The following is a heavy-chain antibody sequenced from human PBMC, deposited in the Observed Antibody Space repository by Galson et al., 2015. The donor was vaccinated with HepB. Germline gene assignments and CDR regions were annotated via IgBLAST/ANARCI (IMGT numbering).Heavy chain of an antibody. V-gene: IGHV3-30-3*01. CDR3: ARDRVLYNLGIDYNEFDP. J-gene: IGHJ5*02. CDR1: GFTFSSYA. CDR2: ISYDGSNK. D-gene: IGHD4-11*01. Sequence: SLRLSCAASGFTFSSYAMHWVRQAPGKGLEWVAVISYDGSNKYYADSVKGRFTISRDNSKNTLYLQMNSLRAEDTAVYYCARDRVLYNLGIDYNEFDPWGQGTRFTFPS.